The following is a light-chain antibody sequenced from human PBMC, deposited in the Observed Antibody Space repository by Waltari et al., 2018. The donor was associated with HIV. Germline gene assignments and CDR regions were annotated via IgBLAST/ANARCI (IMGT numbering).Light chain of an antibody. V-gene: IGKV4-1*01. Sequence: DIVTTQSPHTLADFLGETVTIKCISSQNVLHTSTNKNHLAWYQQKSGQPPNLLLYGASTRQSGVPDRFRGSGSGTDFSLTIRGMKAEDVAVYYCQQYSSLPQTFGQGTKVEIK. J-gene: IGKJ2*01. CDR3: QQYSSLPQT. CDR1: QNVLHTSTNKNH. CDR2: GAS.